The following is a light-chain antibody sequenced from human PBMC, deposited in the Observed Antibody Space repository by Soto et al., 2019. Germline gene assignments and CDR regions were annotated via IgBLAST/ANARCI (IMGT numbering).Light chain of an antibody. CDR1: QRISNYY. V-gene: IGKV3-20*01. Sequence: EIVLTQSPDTLSLSSGERATLSCRASQRISNYYLAWYHQKPGQAPRLLIYGASRRATGVPDRFSGSGSGTDFTLTISRLEPEDFAVYYCQQYGSSPLTFGGGTKVEIK. CDR3: QQYGSSPLT. J-gene: IGKJ4*01. CDR2: GAS.